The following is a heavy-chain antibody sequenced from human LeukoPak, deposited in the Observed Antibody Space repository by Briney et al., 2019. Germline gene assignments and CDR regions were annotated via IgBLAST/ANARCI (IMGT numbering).Heavy chain of an antibody. Sequence: GGSLRLSCAASGFSFIMHAMTWVRQAPGKGLEWVSGISGRGDNTYYADSVKGRFTISRDNSKKTLYLQMNSLRAEDTAVYYCAKDVTYGSGPPGYYGMDVWGQGTAVTVPS. J-gene: IGHJ6*02. CDR2: ISGRGDNT. D-gene: IGHD3-10*01. CDR3: AKDVTYGSGPPGYYGMDV. V-gene: IGHV3-23*01. CDR1: GFSFIMHA.